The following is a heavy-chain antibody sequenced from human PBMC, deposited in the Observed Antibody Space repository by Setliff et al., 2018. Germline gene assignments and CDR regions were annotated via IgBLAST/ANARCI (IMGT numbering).Heavy chain of an antibody. J-gene: IGHJ5*01. CDR3: ARRGYGGYIYGSFDS. CDR1: GYRFTSQW. CDR2: IYPADSDT. D-gene: IGHD5-18*01. V-gene: IGHV5-51*01. Sequence: PGESLKISCKASGYRFTSQWIAWVRQTPGRGLEWMGIIYPADSDTTYSPSFQXXXXISXXXSXXXXXXXXXXXXASDSGKYYCARRGYGGYIYGSFDSWGQGTLVTVSS.